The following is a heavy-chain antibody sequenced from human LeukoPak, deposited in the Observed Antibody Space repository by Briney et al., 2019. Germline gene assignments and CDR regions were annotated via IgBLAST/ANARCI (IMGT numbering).Heavy chain of an antibody. Sequence: SETLSLTCAVYGGSFSGYYWSWIRQPPGKGLEWIGEINHSGSTNYNPSLKSRVTISVDTFKNQFSLKLSSVTAADTAVYYCARSSRELGGYAPWELMPPFDYWGQGTLVTVSS. J-gene: IGHJ4*02. CDR3: ARSSRELGGYAPWELMPPFDY. CDR1: GGSFSGYY. D-gene: IGHD1-7*01. V-gene: IGHV4-34*01. CDR2: INHSGST.